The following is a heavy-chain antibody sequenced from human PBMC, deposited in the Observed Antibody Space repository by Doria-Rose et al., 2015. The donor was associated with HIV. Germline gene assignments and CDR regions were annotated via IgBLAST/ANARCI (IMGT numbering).Heavy chain of an antibody. J-gene: IGHJ6*03. CDR2: IYHSGRT. D-gene: IGHD2-15*01. CDR3: ARETGGDYYHYMDV. CDR1: GYSISSAYY. Sequence: QVQLQESGPGLVKPSETLSLTCTVSGYSISSAYYWGWIRQPPGKGLEWIGSIYHSGRTYSGPSLKSRVTISVDTSKNQFPRGLSSVTAADTAVYYCARETGGDYYHYMDVCGKGTTVTVSS. V-gene: IGHV4-38-2*02.